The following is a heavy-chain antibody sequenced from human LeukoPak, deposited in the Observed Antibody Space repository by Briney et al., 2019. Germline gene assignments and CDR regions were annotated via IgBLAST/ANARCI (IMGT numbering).Heavy chain of an antibody. CDR1: GFTFSNYA. CDR2: ISASGGST. CDR3: AKMYSSSWYYYGMDV. D-gene: IGHD6-13*01. V-gene: IGHV3-23*01. Sequence: GGSLRLSCAASGFTFSNYAMSWVRQAPGKGLEWDSSISASGGSTYYADSVKGRFTISRDSSKNTLYLQMNSLRAEDTAVYYCAKMYSSSWYYYGMDVWGQGTTVTVSS. J-gene: IGHJ6*02.